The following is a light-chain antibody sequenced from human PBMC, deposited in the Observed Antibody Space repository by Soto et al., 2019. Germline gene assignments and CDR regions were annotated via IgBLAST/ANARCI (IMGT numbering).Light chain of an antibody. V-gene: IGKV3-11*01. Sequence: EIVLTQSPATLSLSPGERATLSCRASQSVSSYLAWYQQKPGQAPRLLIYDASNRATGIPARFSGSGSGTTSLFTFSGLEPKILAVYYVRKRSNGPPFTLALGP. CDR2: DAS. CDR1: QSVSSY. J-gene: IGKJ3*01. CDR3: RKRSNGPPFT.